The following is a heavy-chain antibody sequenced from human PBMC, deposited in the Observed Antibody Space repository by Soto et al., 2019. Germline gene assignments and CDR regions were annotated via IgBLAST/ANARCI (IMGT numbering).Heavy chain of an antibody. J-gene: IGHJ4*02. D-gene: IGHD6-19*01. CDR1: GFTFSTHA. CDR2: ISSGGTTT. Sequence: PGGSLRLSCAASGFTFSTHAMSWVRRAPGKGLEWVSSISSGGTTTFYAASVEGRFTISRDKSKNTLYLQMNSLRADDTAVYYCAREGGSIGGWFGRKFDSWGQGTQVTVSS. CDR3: AREGGSIGGWFGRKFDS. V-gene: IGHV3-23*01.